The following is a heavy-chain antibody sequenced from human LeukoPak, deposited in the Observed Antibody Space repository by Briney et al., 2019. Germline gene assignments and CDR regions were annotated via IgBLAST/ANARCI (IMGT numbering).Heavy chain of an antibody. CDR1: GYTFTSYD. CDR2: MNPNSGNT. V-gene: IGHV1-8*01. CDR3: ARGVSPSTIFGVVIIPHYYMDV. J-gene: IGHJ6*03. D-gene: IGHD3-3*01. Sequence: ASVKVSCKASGYTFTSYDINWVRQATGRGLEWMGWMNPNSGNTGYAQKFQGRVTMTRNTSISTAYMELSSLRSEDTAVYYCARGVSPSTIFGVVIIPHYYMDVWGKGTTVTVSS.